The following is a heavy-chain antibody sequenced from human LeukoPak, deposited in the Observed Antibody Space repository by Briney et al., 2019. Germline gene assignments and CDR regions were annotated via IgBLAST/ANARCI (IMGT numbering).Heavy chain of an antibody. V-gene: IGHV4-30-2*01. CDR2: MYHSGST. J-gene: IGHJ4*02. CDR1: GGSISSDGYS. CDR3: ARSTPVTYNFDY. Sequence: SETLSLTCAVSGGSISSDGYSWSWIRQPPGKGLEWIGYMYHSGSTYYNPSLKSRVTMSVDRSKNRFSLKLTSVTAADTAVYYCARSTPVTYNFDYWGQGTLVTVSS. D-gene: IGHD4-17*01.